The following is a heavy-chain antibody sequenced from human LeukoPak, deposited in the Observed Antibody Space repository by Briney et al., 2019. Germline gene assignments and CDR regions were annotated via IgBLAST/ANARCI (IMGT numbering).Heavy chain of an antibody. CDR3: TRGAKEWELPYYYYYYMDV. J-gene: IGHJ6*03. V-gene: IGHV3-49*03. CDR2: IRSKAYGGTT. Sequence: GGSLRLSCTASGFTFGDCAMSWFRQAPGKGLEWVGFIRSKAYGGTTEYAASVKGRFTISRDDSKSIAYLQMNSLKTEDTAVYYCTRGAKEWELPYYYYYYMDVWGKGTTVTVSS. D-gene: IGHD1-26*01. CDR1: GFTFGDCA.